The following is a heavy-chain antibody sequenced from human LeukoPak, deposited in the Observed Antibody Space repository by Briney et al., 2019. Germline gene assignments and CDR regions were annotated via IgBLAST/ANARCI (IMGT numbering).Heavy chain of an antibody. CDR1: VDSINSYY. V-gene: IGHV4-59*01. CDR2: LYDSGST. J-gene: IGHJ4*02. CDR3: ARVRRTYFDY. Sequence: SETLSLTCSVSVDSINSYYWTWIRQPPGKGLEWIGYLYDSGSTNYNPSLKSRVTISVDTSKNLLCLKLASVTAADTAVYYCARVRRTYFDYWGQGTLVTVSS.